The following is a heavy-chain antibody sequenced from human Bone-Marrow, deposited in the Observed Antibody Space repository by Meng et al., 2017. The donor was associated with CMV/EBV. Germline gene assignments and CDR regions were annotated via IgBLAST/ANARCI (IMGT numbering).Heavy chain of an antibody. CDR1: GYSFSGYG. Sequence: ASVKVSCKASGYSFSGYGITWVRQAPGQGLEWMGWISAYNGYTKYAQRLQGRVTMTTETPTRTAYMEVRSLRSDDMAVYYGARGWPPRYSYDSSGHYGGGFDVWGQGTMVTVSS. D-gene: IGHD3-22*01. CDR2: ISAYNGYT. CDR3: ARGWPPRYSYDSSGHYGGGFDV. J-gene: IGHJ3*01. V-gene: IGHV1-18*03.